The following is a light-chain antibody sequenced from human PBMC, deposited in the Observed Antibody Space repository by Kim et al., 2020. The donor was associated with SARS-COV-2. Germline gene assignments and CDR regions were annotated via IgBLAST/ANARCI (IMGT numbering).Light chain of an antibody. J-gene: IGLJ3*02. CDR2: EVS. Sequence: GQSVTLSGTGTSSAVGVYNYVSWYQQHPGKAPKLMIYEVSKRPSGVPDRFSGSKFGNTASLTVSGLQAEDEADYYCSSYAGSNNLVFGGGTKLTVL. CDR1: SSAVGVYNY. CDR3: SSYAGSNNLV. V-gene: IGLV2-8*01.